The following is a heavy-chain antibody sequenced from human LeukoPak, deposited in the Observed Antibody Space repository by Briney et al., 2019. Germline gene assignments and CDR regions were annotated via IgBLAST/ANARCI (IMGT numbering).Heavy chain of an antibody. D-gene: IGHD6-19*01. CDR2: INCRGST. J-gene: IGHJ4*02. Sequence: PSETLSLTCAVYGGSSSCYYWSWLRQPPGKGLEGIGGINCRGSTNYNPSLKSAVTISVDTSKKKCSLKLSSVAAADTAVYYCARGSSGRVIDYWGQGTLVTVSS. V-gene: IGHV4-34*01. CDR1: GGSSSCYY. CDR3: ARGSSGRVIDY.